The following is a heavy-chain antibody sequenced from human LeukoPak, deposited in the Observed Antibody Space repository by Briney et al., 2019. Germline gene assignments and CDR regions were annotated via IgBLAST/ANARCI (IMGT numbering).Heavy chain of an antibody. CDR1: GFTFYIYA. J-gene: IGHJ4*02. D-gene: IGHD6-13*01. CDR3: ASGSRSSWYYFDY. CDR2: ISKSGDNT. Sequence: GGSLRLSCAASGFTFYIYAMSWVRQAPGKGLEWISGISKSGDNTQYADSVKGRFTISRDNSKNMLYLQMNSLRAEDTAVYYCASGSRSSWYYFDYWGQGTLVTVSS. V-gene: IGHV3-23*01.